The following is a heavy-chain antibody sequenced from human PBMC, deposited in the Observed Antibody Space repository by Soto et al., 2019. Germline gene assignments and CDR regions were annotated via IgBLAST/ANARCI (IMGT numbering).Heavy chain of an antibody. D-gene: IGHD6-19*01. CDR2: ISGSGGST. CDR3: AKDGPKGIAVYWYTTY. CDR1: GFTFSSYA. Sequence: EVQLLESGGGLVQPGGSLRLSCAASGFTFSSYAMSWVRQAPGKGLEWVSAISGSGGSTYYADSVKGRFTISRDNSKNRLYVQMNSLRAEDTAVYYCAKDGPKGIAVYWYTTYWGQGSLVTVSS. V-gene: IGHV3-23*01. J-gene: IGHJ4*02.